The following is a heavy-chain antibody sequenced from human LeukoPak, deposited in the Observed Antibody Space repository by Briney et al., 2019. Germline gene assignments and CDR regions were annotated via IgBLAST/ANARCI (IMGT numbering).Heavy chain of an antibody. CDR2: ISSSSSYI. CDR1: GFTFSSYS. V-gene: IGHV3-21*01. Sequence: PGGSLRLSCAASGFTFSSYSMNWVRQAPGKGLEWVSSISSSSSYIYYADSVKGRFTISRDNAKNSLYLQMNSLRAEDTAVYYCATGIVGATTWADAFDIWGQGTMVTVSS. D-gene: IGHD1-26*01. J-gene: IGHJ3*02. CDR3: ATGIVGATTWADAFDI.